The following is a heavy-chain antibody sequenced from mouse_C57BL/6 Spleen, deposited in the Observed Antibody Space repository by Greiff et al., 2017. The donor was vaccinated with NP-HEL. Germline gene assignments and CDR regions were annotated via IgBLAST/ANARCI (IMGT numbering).Heavy chain of an antibody. CDR3: AREKGDYFDY. J-gene: IGHJ2*01. CDR1: GFTFSSYA. CDR2: ISDGGSYT. Sequence: EVKVVESGGGLVKPGGSLKLSCAASGFTFSSYAMSWVRQTPEKRLEWVATISDGGSYTYYPDNVKGRFTISRDNAKNNLYLQMSHLKSEDTAMYYCAREKGDYFDYWGQGTTLTVSS. V-gene: IGHV5-4*01.